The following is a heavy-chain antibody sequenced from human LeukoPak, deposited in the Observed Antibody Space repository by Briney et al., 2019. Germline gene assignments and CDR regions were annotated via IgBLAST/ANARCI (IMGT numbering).Heavy chain of an antibody. CDR3: ARDKHGSGSAHTFDV. J-gene: IGHJ5*02. D-gene: IGHD3-10*01. CDR2: IYYSGST. CDR1: GGSISSYY. Sequence: PSETLSLTCTVSGGSISSYYWSWIRQPPGKGLEWIAYIYYSGSTNYNPSLKSRVTISVDTSKNQFSLKLNSVTAADTAVYYCARDKHGSGSAHTFDVWGQGTLVTVSS. V-gene: IGHV4-59*01.